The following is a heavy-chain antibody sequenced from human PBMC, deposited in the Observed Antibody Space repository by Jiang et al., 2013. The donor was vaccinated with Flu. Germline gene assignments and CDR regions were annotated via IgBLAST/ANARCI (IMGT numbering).Heavy chain of an antibody. Sequence: TISRDNSKKTLYLQLNSLRAEDTAVYYCAKDRGWQQLVKYLDYWGQGTLVTVSS. CDR3: AKDRGWQQLVKYLDY. D-gene: IGHD6-13*01. J-gene: IGHJ4*02. V-gene: IGHV3-30*02.